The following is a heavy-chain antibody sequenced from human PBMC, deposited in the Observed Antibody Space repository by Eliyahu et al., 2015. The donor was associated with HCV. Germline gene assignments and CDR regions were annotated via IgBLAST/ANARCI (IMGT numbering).Heavy chain of an antibody. CDR1: GFTFSSYA. Sequence: QVQLVESGGGVVQPGRSLRLSCAASGFTFSSYAMHWVRQAPGKGLEWVAVISYDGSNKYYADSVKGRFTISRDNSKNTLYLQMNSLRAEDTAVYYCARDWAPARRRRDGPPGYFDYWGQGTLVTVSS. J-gene: IGHJ4*02. CDR2: ISYDGSNK. D-gene: IGHD5-24*01. CDR3: ARDWAPARRRRDGPPGYFDY. V-gene: IGHV3-30-3*01.